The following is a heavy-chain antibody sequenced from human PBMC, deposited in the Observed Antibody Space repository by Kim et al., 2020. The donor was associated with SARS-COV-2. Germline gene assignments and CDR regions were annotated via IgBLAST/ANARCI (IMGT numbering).Heavy chain of an antibody. Sequence: GGSLRLSCAASGFTFSSYWMHWVRQAPGKGLVWVSRINSDGSSTSYADSVKGRFTISRDNAKNTLYLQMNSLRAEDTAVYYCARPKAGLSLLPFDYWGQGTLVTVSS. CDR1: GFTFSSYW. D-gene: IGHD3-16*02. J-gene: IGHJ4*02. V-gene: IGHV3-74*01. CDR3: ARPKAGLSLLPFDY. CDR2: INSDGSST.